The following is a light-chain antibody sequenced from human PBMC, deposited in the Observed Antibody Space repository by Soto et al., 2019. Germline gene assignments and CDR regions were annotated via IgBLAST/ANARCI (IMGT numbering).Light chain of an antibody. CDR3: QQYNIWPRT. V-gene: IGKV3-15*01. CDR2: GAS. Sequence: ETVMTQSPGTLSVSPGERATLSCRASQSVNNNLAWFQQKVGQAPRLLIYGASTRATGIPARFSGSGSGTEFTLTISGLQPEDFAVYYCQQYNIWPRTFGQGTKVEIK. CDR1: QSVNNN. J-gene: IGKJ1*01.